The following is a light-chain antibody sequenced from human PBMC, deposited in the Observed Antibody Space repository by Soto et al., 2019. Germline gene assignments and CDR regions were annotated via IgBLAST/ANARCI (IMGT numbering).Light chain of an antibody. J-gene: IGLJ3*02. CDR1: SSDVGGYNL. V-gene: IGLV2-23*01. CDR2: EDS. CDR3: CSYAGPYTWV. Sequence: QLVLTQPASVSGSPGQSITIYCTGTSSDVGGYNLVSWYQHHPGKAPKVMIYEDSERPSGVSNRFSGSKSGNTASLTISGLQAEDEADYYCCSYAGPYTWVFGGGTKVTVL.